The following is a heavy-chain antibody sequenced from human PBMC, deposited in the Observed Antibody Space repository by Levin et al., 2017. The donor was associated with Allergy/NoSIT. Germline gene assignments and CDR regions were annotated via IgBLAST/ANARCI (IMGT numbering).Heavy chain of an antibody. CDR3: ASLGYSSAVRGDAFDI. Sequence: SQTLSLTCAVSGGSISSGGYSWSWIRQPPGKGLEWIGYIYHSGSTYYNPSLKSRVTISVDRSKNQFSLKLSSVTAADTAVYYCASLGYSSAVRGDAFDIWGQGTMVTVSS. CDR1: GGSISSGGYS. CDR2: IYHSGST. D-gene: IGHD3-22*01. V-gene: IGHV4-30-2*01. J-gene: IGHJ3*02.